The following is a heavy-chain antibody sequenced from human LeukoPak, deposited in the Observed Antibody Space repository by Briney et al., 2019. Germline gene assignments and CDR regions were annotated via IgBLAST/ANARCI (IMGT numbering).Heavy chain of an antibody. CDR1: GFTFSSYA. CDR3: AKGIAAAEGFDY. J-gene: IGHJ4*02. Sequence: GGSLRLSCAASGFTFSSYAMHWVRQAPGKGLEWVAVISYDGGNKYYADSVKGRFTISRDNSKNTLYLQMNSLRAEDTAVYYCAKGIAAAEGFDYWGQGTLVTVSS. CDR2: ISYDGGNK. V-gene: IGHV3-30-3*01. D-gene: IGHD6-13*01.